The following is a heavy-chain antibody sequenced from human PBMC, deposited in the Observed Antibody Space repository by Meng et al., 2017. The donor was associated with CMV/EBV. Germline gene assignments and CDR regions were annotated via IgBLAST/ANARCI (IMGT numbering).Heavy chain of an antibody. CDR2: IYYSGST. V-gene: IGHV4-30-4*01. Sequence: PGLAPGVVNPSPTRPLTRLFFCGPISMGGYYGRWNRQPPGKGLEWIGYIYYSGSTYYNPSLKGRVTISVDTSKNQFSLKLSSVTAADTAVYYCARVMGPNRTPYYFDYWGQGTLVTVSS. CDR1: CGPISMGGYY. D-gene: IGHD1-14*01. J-gene: IGHJ4*02. CDR3: ARVMGPNRTPYYFDY.